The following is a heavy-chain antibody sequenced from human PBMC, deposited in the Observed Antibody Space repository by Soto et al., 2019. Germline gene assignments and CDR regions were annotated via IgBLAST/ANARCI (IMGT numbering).Heavy chain of an antibody. CDR2: VYPGDSDT. D-gene: IGHD6-13*01. CDR1: GYSFVNYW. Sequence: PGESVKISCKVSGYSFVNYWIVLVRQMPGKGLEWMGNVYPGDSDTDYSPSFQGQVTISADRSISTTYLQWSSLQASDTAIYYCARQSLSSSAFDFWGQGTLVTVSS. V-gene: IGHV5-51*01. CDR3: ARQSLSSSAFDF. J-gene: IGHJ4*02.